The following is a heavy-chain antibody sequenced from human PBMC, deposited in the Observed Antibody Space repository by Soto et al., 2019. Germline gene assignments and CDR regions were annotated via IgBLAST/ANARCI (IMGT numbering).Heavy chain of an antibody. CDR1: GFTFSSYA. Sequence: PGGSLRLSCAASGFTFSSYAMHWVRQAPGKGLEWVAVISYDGSNKYYADSVKGRFTISRDNSKNTLYLQMNSLRAEDTAVYYCATYPVTTYSSSWYVRTDYYYYYGMDVWGQGTTVTVSS. CDR3: ATYPVTTYSSSWYVRTDYYYYYGMDV. D-gene: IGHD6-13*01. V-gene: IGHV3-30-3*01. CDR2: ISYDGSNK. J-gene: IGHJ6*02.